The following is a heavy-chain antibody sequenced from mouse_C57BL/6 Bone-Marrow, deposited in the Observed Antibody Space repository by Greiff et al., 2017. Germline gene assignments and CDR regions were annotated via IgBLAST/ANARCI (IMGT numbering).Heavy chain of an antibody. CDR1: GYTFTSYW. V-gene: IGHV1-64*01. J-gene: IGHJ2*01. D-gene: IGHD1-1*01. CDR3: ARYTTVVADY. CDR2: IHPISGST. Sequence: VQLQQPGAELVKPGASVKLSCTASGYTFTSYWMHWVKQRPGQGLEWIGMIHPISGSTNYNEKFKSKAPLTVDKSSSTAYMQLSSLTSEDEAVYYCARYTTVVADYWGQGTTLTVSS.